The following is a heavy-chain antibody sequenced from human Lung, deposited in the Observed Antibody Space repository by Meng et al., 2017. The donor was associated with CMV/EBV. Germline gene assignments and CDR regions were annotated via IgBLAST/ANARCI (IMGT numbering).Heavy chain of an antibody. CDR1: GGSFSGYY. D-gene: IGHD2-2*02. V-gene: IGHV4-34*01. J-gene: IGHJ5*02. CDR3: ARASRYCSSTSCYRGGWFGP. Sequence: SETLSLTCAVDGGSFSGYYWSWIRQPPGKGLEWDGEINHSGSTNYNPSLKSRDTISVDTSKNQFSLKLSSVTAADTAVYYCARASRYCSSTSCYRGGWFGPWGQGTLVTVSS. CDR2: INHSGST.